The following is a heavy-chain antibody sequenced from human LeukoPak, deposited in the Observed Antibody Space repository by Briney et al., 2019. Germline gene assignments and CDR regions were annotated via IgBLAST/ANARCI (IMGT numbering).Heavy chain of an antibody. D-gene: IGHD6-13*01. J-gene: IGHJ6*03. Sequence: PGGSLRLPCAASGFTFSSYWMSWVRQAPGKGLEWVANIKQDGSEKYYVDSVKGRFTISRDNAKNSLYLQMNSLRAEDTAVYYCARDGSSSWYPSPYYMDVWGKGTTVTVSS. CDR3: ARDGSSSWYPSPYYMDV. CDR1: GFTFSSYW. CDR2: IKQDGSEK. V-gene: IGHV3-7*01.